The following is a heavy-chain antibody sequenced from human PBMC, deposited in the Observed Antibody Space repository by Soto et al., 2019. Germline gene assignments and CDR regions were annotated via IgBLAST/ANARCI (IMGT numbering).Heavy chain of an antibody. V-gene: IGHV3-23*01. CDR3: AKVYSGSSRGPAVYYYYGMDV. Sequence: GGSLRLSCAASGFTFSSYAMSWVRQAPGKGLEWVSAISGSGGSTYYADSVKGRFTISRDNSKNTLYLQMNSLRAEDTAVYYCAKVYSGSSRGPAVYYYYGMDVWGQGTTVTVS. J-gene: IGHJ6*02. D-gene: IGHD1-26*01. CDR1: GFTFSSYA. CDR2: ISGSGGST.